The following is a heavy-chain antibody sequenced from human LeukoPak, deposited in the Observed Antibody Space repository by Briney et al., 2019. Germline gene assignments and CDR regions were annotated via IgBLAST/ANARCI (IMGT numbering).Heavy chain of an antibody. J-gene: IGHJ4*02. D-gene: IGHD3-9*01. CDR1: GFTFSSYW. Sequence: GGSLRLSCAASGFTFSSYWMHWVRQAPGKGLVWVSRIKTDGSSTSYADSVKGRFTISRDNSKNTLYLQMNSLRAEDTAVYYCAKNYDILTGYYRADYWGQGTLVTVSS. V-gene: IGHV3-74*01. CDR2: IKTDGSST. CDR3: AKNYDILTGYYRADY.